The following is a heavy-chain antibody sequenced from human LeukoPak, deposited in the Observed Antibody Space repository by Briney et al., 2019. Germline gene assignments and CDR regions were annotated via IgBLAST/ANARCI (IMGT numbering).Heavy chain of an antibody. CDR3: ATHIVVVIATNWFDP. D-gene: IGHD2-21*01. CDR1: GYSISSGYY. Sequence: PSETLSLTCAVSGYSISSGYYWGWSRQPPGKGGEWSGRIYHSGSTYYNPSLKRRVTISVDTYKNKFSLKLSSVTAADTAVYYCATHIVVVIATNWFDPWGQGTLVTVSS. J-gene: IGHJ5*02. CDR2: IYHSGST. V-gene: IGHV4-38-2*01.